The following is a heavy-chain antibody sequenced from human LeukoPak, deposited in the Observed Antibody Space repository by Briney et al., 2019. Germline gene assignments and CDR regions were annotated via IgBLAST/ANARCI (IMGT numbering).Heavy chain of an antibody. Sequence: ASVKVSCKASGYTFTNYGISWARQATGQGLEWMGWMNPNSGNTGYAQKFQGRVTITRNTSISTAYMELSSLRSEDTAVYYCARIGSGWTASYYMDVWGKGTTVTISS. CDR2: MNPNSGNT. J-gene: IGHJ6*03. V-gene: IGHV1-8*03. D-gene: IGHD6-19*01. CDR3: ARIGSGWTASYYMDV. CDR1: GYTFTNYG.